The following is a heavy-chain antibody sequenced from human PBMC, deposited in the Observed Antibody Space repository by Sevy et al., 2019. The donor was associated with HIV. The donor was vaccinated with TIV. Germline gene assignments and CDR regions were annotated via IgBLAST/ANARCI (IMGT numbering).Heavy chain of an antibody. Sequence: LSLTCAASGFTFSSYGMHWVRQAPGKGLEWVAVIWYDGSNKYYADSVKGRFTISRDNSKNTLYLQMNSLRAEDTAVYYWARGTGGMDVWGQGTTVTVSS. J-gene: IGHJ6*02. CDR2: IWYDGSNK. V-gene: IGHV3-33*01. D-gene: IGHD2-2*01. CDR3: ARGTGGMDV. CDR1: GFTFSSYG.